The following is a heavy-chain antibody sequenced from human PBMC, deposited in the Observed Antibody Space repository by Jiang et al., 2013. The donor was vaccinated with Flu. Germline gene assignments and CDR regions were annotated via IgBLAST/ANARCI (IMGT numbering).Heavy chain of an antibody. CDR1: GYTFTGYY. CDR2: INPNSGGT. V-gene: IGHV1-2*04. D-gene: IGHD3-22*01. CDR3: ARGGTYYYDSSGYPGDY. J-gene: IGHJ4*02. Sequence: VQLVESGAEVKKPGASVKVSCKASGYTFTGYYMHWVRQAPGQGLEWMGWINPNSGGTNYAQKFQGWVTMTRDTSISTAYMELSRLRSDDTAVYYCARGGTYYYDSSGYPGDYWGQGTLVTVSS.